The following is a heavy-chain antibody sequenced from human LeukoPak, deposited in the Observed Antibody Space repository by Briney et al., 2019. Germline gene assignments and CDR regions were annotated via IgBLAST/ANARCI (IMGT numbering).Heavy chain of an antibody. J-gene: IGHJ5*02. CDR3: ARDSVAGSPNWFDP. V-gene: IGHV3-21*01. Sequence: GGSLRLSCAASGFTFRSYSMNWVRQAPGNGLEWVSSIRSSSSYIYYADSVKGRFTISRDNAKNSLYPQMNSLRAEDTAVYYCARDSVAGSPNWFDPWGQGTLVTVSS. CDR1: GFTFRSYS. CDR2: IRSSSSYI. D-gene: IGHD6-19*01.